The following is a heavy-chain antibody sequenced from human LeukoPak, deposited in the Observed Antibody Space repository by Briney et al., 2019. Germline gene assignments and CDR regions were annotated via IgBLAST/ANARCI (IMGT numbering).Heavy chain of an antibody. D-gene: IGHD3-22*01. J-gene: IGHJ3*02. Sequence: GGSLRLSCAASGFTFTSYAMGWVRQAPGKGLECVSAISGSGGSTYYADSVKGRFTISRDNSKNTLHLQMNSLRAEDTAVYYCAKDAKPYYYDSSGYYYAGAFDIWGRGTMVTVSS. CDR3: AKDAKPYYYDSSGYYYAGAFDI. V-gene: IGHV3-23*01. CDR1: GFTFTSYA. CDR2: ISGSGGST.